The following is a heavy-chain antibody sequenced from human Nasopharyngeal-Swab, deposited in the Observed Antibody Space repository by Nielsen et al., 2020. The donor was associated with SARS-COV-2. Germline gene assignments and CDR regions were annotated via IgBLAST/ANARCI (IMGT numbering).Heavy chain of an antibody. Sequence: GESLKISCAASGFTFSSYAMHWVRQAPGKGLECVAVISYDGSNKYYADSVKGRLTISRDNSKNTLSLQMNSLRAEDTAVYYCASSPLDSSDYYYGLDYWGQGTLVTVSS. CDR2: ISYDGSNK. CDR1: GFTFSSYA. V-gene: IGHV3-30-3*01. CDR3: ASSPLDSSDYYYGLDY. J-gene: IGHJ4*02. D-gene: IGHD3-22*01.